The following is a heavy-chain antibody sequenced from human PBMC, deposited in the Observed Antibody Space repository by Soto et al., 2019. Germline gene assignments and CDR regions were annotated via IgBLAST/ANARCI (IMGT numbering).Heavy chain of an antibody. J-gene: IGHJ6*02. Sequence: QVQLVQSGAEVKKPGASVKVSCTFTSYDINWVRQAPGQGLEWMAWMNPNSGDTRYAQKLQGRVTMTRNTSRLTGYMELSRLRSEDTAVYYCARGPGSSDWRFSYYYMDVWGQGTTVTVSS. CDR3: ARGPGSSDWRFSYYYMDV. V-gene: IGHV1-8*01. CDR1: FTSYD. CDR2: MNPNSGDT. D-gene: IGHD6-19*01.